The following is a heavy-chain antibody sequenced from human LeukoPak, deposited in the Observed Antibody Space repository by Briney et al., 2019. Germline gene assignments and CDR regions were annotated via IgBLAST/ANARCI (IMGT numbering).Heavy chain of an antibody. CDR2: IYHSGST. CDR3: ARDGGSYYYGSGSYFNWFDP. D-gene: IGHD3-10*01. Sequence: SETLSLTCTVSGYSISSGYYWGWIRQPPGKGLEWIGSIYHSGSTYYNPSLKSRVTISVDTSKNQFSLKLSSVTAADTAVYYCARDGGSYYYGSGSYFNWFDPWGQGTLVTVSS. V-gene: IGHV4-38-2*02. CDR1: GYSISSGYY. J-gene: IGHJ5*02.